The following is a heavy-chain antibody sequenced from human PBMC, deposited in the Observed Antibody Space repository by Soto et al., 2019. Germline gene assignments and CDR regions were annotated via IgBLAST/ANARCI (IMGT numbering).Heavy chain of an antibody. V-gene: IGHV3-33*08. CDR1: VFTLSDYY. CDR3: AREPFDI. J-gene: IGHJ3*02. Sequence: GGSLRLSCGASVFTLSDYYMDWVRQAPGKGLEWVAVIGDAGSNKYYADSVRGRFTISRDNSKNTLYLQMNSLRAEDTAVYYCAREPFDIWGQGTMVTVSS. CDR2: IGDAGSNK.